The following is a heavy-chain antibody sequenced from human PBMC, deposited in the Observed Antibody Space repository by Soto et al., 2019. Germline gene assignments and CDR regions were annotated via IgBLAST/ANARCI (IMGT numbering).Heavy chain of an antibody. CDR2: ISAYNGNT. CDR3: ARVRERYCSGGSCYPGIY. Sequence: GASVKVSCKASGYTFTSYGISWVRQAPGQGLEWMGRISAYNGNTNYAQKLQGRVTMTTDTSTSTAYMELRSLRSDDTAVYYCARVRERYCSGGSCYPGIYWGQGTLVTVSS. CDR1: GYTFTSYG. D-gene: IGHD2-15*01. V-gene: IGHV1-18*04. J-gene: IGHJ4*02.